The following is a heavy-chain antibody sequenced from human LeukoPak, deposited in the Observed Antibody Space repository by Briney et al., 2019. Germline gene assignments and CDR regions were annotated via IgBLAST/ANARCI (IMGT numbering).Heavy chain of an antibody. J-gene: IGHJ3*02. CDR1: GFTFSSYS. CDR3: ARGAAAAGLDAFDI. Sequence: GGSLSLSCAASGFTFSSYSMNWVRQAPGEGLEWVSSISSSSSYIYYADSVKGRFTISRDNAKNSLYLQMNSLRAEDTAVYYCARGAAAAGLDAFDIWGQGTMVTVSS. D-gene: IGHD6-13*01. V-gene: IGHV3-21*01. CDR2: ISSSSSYI.